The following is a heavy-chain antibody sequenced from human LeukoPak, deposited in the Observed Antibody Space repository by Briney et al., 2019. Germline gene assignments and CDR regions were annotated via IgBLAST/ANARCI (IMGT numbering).Heavy chain of an antibody. CDR2: IFGSGGSA. CDR3: AKGYMVRGVIGYFDY. D-gene: IGHD3-10*01. J-gene: IGHJ4*02. Sequence: GGSLRLSCAASGFTFNSYAMYWVRQAPGKGLEWVSGIFGSGGSAHYADSVKGRFTISRDNSKNTLYLQMNSLRAEDTAVYYCAKGYMVRGVIGYFDYWGQGTLVTVSS. V-gene: IGHV3-23*01. CDR1: GFTFNSYA.